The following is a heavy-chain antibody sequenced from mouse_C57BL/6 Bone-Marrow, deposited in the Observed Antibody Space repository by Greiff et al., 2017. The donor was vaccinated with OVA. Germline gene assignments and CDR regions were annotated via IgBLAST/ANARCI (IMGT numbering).Heavy chain of an antibody. V-gene: IGHV2-2*01. Sequence: VQLQQSGPGLVQPSQSLSITCTVSGFSLTSYGVHWVRQSPGKGLEWLGVIWSGGSTDYNAAFISRLSISKDNSKSQVFFKMNSLQADDTAIYYRAQGMITPYYYAMDYWGQGTSVTVSS. J-gene: IGHJ4*01. CDR3: AQGMITPYYYAMDY. CDR1: GFSLTSYG. CDR2: IWSGGST. D-gene: IGHD2-4*01.